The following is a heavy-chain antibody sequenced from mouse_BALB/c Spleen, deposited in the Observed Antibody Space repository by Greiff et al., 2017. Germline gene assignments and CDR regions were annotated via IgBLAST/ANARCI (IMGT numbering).Heavy chain of an antibody. D-gene: IGHD1-2*01. Sequence: EVNVVESGGDLVKPGGSLKLSCAASGFTFSSYGMSWVRQTPDKRLEWVATISSGGSYTYYPDSVKGRFTISRDNAKNTLYLQMSSLKSEDTAMYYCARATARAMDYWGQGTSVTVSS. J-gene: IGHJ4*01. V-gene: IGHV5-6*01. CDR1: GFTFSSYG. CDR2: ISSGGSYT. CDR3: ARATARAMDY.